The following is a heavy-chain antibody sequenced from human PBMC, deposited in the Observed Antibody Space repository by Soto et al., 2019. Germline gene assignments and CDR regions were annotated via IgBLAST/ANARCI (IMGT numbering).Heavy chain of an antibody. J-gene: IGHJ6*02. CDR2: IYYSGST. CDR1: GCSVNIALYH. D-gene: IGHD3-16*01. V-gene: IGHV4-39*01. CDR3: ARVGGVYGMDV. Sequence: HSGTMSITLAVSGCSVNIALYHWSWIRQSPGKGLEWIGSIYYSGSTYYNPSLKSRVTISVDTSKNQFSLKLSSVTAADTAVYYCARVGGVYGMDVWGQGTPVIAYS.